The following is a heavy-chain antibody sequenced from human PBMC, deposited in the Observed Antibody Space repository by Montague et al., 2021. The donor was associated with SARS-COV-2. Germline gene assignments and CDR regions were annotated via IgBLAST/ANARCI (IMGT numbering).Heavy chain of an antibody. J-gene: IGHJ6*02. CDR2: ISHEGSYK. V-gene: IGHV3-30*04. Sequence: SLRLSCPASGFTFSSYALHWVRQAPGKGLEWVADISHEGSYKYYXDSVKGRFTISRDNSKNTLYLDTNSLRAEDTALYYCARDLESTGYFDPYYYHGMDVWGQGTTVTVSS. CDR1: GFTFSSYA. D-gene: IGHD3-9*01. CDR3: ARDLESTGYFDPYYYHGMDV.